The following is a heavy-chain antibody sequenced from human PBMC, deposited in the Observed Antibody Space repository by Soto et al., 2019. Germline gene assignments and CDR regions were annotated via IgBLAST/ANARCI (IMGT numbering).Heavy chain of an antibody. V-gene: IGHV3-21*01. D-gene: IGHD3-3*01. J-gene: IGHJ6*02. CDR2: ISSSSSYI. CDR1: GFTFSSYS. Sequence: SLRLSCAASGFTFSSYSMNWVRQAPGKGLEWVSSISSSSSYIYYADSVKGRFTISRDNAKNSLYLQMNSLRAEDTAVYYCARDLSLYDDFWSRSSTYGIDGWGQVNTVPVSS. CDR3: ARDLSLYDDFWSRSSTYGIDG.